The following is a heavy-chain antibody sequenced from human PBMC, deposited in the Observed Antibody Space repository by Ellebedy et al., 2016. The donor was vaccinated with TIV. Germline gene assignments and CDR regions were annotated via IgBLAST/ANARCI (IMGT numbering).Heavy chain of an antibody. CDR3: ARGHSGRYGY. J-gene: IGHJ4*02. CDR2: IYHSGST. CDR1: GYSTSSGYY. D-gene: IGHD1-26*01. V-gene: IGHV4-38-2*02. Sequence: MPSETLSLTCTVSGYSTSSGYYWGWIRQPPGKGLEWIGSIYHSGSTYYNPPLKSRVPISIDTSKNQFSLKLSSVTAADTAVYYCARGHSGRYGYWGQGTLVTVSS.